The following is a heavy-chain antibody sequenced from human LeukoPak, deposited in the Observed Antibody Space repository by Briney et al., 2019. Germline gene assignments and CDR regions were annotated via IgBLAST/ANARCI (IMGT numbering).Heavy chain of an antibody. CDR1: GFTFSDYY. J-gene: IGHJ4*02. V-gene: IGHV3-11*01. CDR2: ISSSGYTI. CDR3: ARESDYYDSSGLYYFDY. D-gene: IGHD3-22*01. Sequence: GGSLRLSCAASGFTFSDYYMSWIRQAPGKGLEWLSYISSSGYTIYYADSVKGRFTISRDNAKNSLYLQMNSLRAEDTAVYYCARESDYYDSSGLYYFDYWGQGTLVTVSS.